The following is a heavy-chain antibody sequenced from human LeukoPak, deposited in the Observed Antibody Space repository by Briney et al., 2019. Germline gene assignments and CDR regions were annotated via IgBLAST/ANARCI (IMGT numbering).Heavy chain of an antibody. CDR1: GFTFSSYA. J-gene: IGHJ5*02. Sequence: PGASLRLSCAASGFTFSSYAMSWVRQAPGKGLEWVSAISGSGGSTYYADSVKGRFTISRDNSKNTLYLQMNSLRAEDTAVYYCAKGGRDDIVVVPAAIRNWFDPWGQGTLVTVSS. V-gene: IGHV3-23*01. D-gene: IGHD2-2*01. CDR3: AKGGRDDIVVVPAAIRNWFDP. CDR2: ISGSGGST.